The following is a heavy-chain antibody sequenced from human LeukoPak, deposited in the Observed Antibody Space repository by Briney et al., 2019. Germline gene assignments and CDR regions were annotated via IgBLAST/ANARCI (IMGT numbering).Heavy chain of an antibody. D-gene: IGHD3-10*01. Sequence: SETLSLTCTVSGGSISSYYWSWIRQPPGRGLEWIGYIYYSGSTNYNPSLKSRVTISVDTSKNQFSLKLSSVTAADTAVYYCARGSPYGSGSYYDENWFDPWGQGTLVTVSS. CDR1: GGSISSYY. CDR3: ARGSPYGSGSYYDENWFDP. V-gene: IGHV4-59*01. J-gene: IGHJ5*02. CDR2: IYYSGST.